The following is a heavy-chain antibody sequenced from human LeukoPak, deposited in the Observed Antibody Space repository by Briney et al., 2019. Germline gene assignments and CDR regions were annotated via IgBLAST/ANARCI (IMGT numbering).Heavy chain of an antibody. Sequence: SETLSLTCTVSGGSISSYYWSWIRQPAGKGLQWIGHIYTSGSTNYNPSLKSRVTMSVDTSKNQFSLKLSSVTAADTAVYHCARLIGLGEVSPYFDFRGQGRLVTVSS. J-gene: IGHJ4*02. CDR3: ARLIGLGEVSPYFDF. D-gene: IGHD3-16*02. V-gene: IGHV4-4*07. CDR2: IYTSGST. CDR1: GGSISSYY.